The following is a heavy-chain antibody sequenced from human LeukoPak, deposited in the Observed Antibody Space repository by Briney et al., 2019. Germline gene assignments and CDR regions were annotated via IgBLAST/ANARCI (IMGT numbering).Heavy chain of an antibody. CDR3: ARVLSLPYYYDSSGYTDAFDI. Sequence: KAGGSLRPSCAASGFTFSSYSMNWVRQAPGKGLEWVSSISSSSSYIYYADSVKGRFTISRDNAKNSLYLQMNSLRAEDTAVYYCARVLSLPYYYDSSGYTDAFDIWGQGTMVTVSS. CDR1: GFTFSSYS. V-gene: IGHV3-21*01. D-gene: IGHD3-22*01. J-gene: IGHJ3*02. CDR2: ISSSSSYI.